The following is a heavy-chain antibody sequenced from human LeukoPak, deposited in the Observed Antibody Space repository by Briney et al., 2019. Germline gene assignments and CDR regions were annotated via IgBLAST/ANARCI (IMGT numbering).Heavy chain of an antibody. CDR2: IGPSSSNV. V-gene: IGHV3-21*01. J-gene: IGHJ5*02. Sequence: PGGSLRLSCAASGFTFSTSTMNWVRHAPGQRLECVSSIGPSSSNVYYTDPVRGRFTVSRDNAKNSPYFKINRLRAQTRAVYLCMRIPNSADFPNWFDPWGQGTLVTFPS. D-gene: IGHD2/OR15-2a*01. CDR1: GFTFSTST. CDR3: MRIPNSADFPNWFDP.